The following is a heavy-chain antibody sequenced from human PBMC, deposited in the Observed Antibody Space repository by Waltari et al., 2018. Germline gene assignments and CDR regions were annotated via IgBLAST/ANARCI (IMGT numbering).Heavy chain of an antibody. CDR1: GYTFPNFA. CDR3: ARLFYGSGTYDGWFDP. V-gene: IGHV1-18*01. Sequence: AQLVQSGAEVKMPGASVRVSCKAPGYTFPNFAISWVRQAPGQGLEWMGWISAYNSHTNYAQNLQGRVSMTIDTSTRTVYMELRSLRSDDTAVYYCARLFYGSGTYDGWFDPWGQGTLVTVSS. J-gene: IGHJ5*02. D-gene: IGHD3-10*01. CDR2: ISAYNSHT.